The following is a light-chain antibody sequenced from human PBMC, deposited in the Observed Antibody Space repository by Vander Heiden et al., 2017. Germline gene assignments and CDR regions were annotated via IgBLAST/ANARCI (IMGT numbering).Light chain of an antibody. CDR1: SSDVGDYNY. V-gene: IGLV2-8*01. CDR2: EVS. CDR3: SSYAVSDTLL. Sequence: QSALTQPPSASGSPGQSVTISCTGTSSDVGDYNYVSWYQQHPGKAPKLLIYEVSKRPSGVPDRFSGSKSGNTASLTVSGLQAEDEADYYCSSYAVSDTLLFGGGAKLTVL. J-gene: IGLJ2*01.